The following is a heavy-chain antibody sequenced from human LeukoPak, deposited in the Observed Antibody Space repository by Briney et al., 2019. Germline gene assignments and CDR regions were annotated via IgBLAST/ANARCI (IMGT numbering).Heavy chain of an antibody. V-gene: IGHV4-4*07. D-gene: IGHD1-26*01. Sequence: SETLSLTCTVSGGSISSYYWSWIRQPPGKGLEWIGRIYTSGTTNYNPSLKSRVTMSVDTSKNQFSLKLTSVTAADTAAYYCARSPYLRTYGYGPWELPVSYFDYWGQGTLVTVSS. J-gene: IGHJ4*02. CDR3: ARSPYLRTYGYGPWELPVSYFDY. CDR2: IYTSGTT. CDR1: GGSISSYY.